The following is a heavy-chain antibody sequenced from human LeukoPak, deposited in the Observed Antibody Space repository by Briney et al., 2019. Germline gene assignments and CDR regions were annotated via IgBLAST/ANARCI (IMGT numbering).Heavy chain of an antibody. D-gene: IGHD3-16*02. CDR3: ARHASAGTYRNFFHV. V-gene: IGHV4-59*08. Sequence: SETLSLTCTVSGDSMTGYYRSWIRQSPGKGLDWIGYIFYSGGTKYNRSLKSRVSVSVDTSKKQFSLRLRSVTAADTAVYYCARHASAGTYRNFFHVGGAGALVTVSS. J-gene: IGHJ1*01. CDR2: IFYSGGT. CDR1: GDSMTGYY.